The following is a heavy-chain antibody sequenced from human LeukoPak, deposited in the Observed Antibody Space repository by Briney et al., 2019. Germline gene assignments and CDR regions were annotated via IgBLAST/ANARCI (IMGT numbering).Heavy chain of an antibody. Sequence: PGGALRLSCAASGFTFSSYSMNWVRQAPGKGLEWVSSISSSSSYIYYADLVKGRFTISRDNAKNSLYLQMNSLRAEDTAVYYCARDAEAADYWGQGTLVTVSS. J-gene: IGHJ4*02. V-gene: IGHV3-21*01. CDR3: ARDAEAADY. CDR2: ISSSSSYI. D-gene: IGHD6-13*01. CDR1: GFTFSSYS.